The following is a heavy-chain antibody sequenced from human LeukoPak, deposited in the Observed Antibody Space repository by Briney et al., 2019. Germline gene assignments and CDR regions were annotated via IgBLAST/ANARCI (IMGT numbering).Heavy chain of an antibody. D-gene: IGHD3-22*01. Sequence: ETLSLTCTVSGVSISSSNSYWGWIRQPPGKGLEWVGRIKSKTDGGTTDYAAPVKGRFTISRDDSKNTLYLQMNSLKTEDTAVYYCTTVYDSSGYYYFHRPNDDYWGQGTLVTVSS. CDR1: GVSISSSNSY. V-gene: IGHV3-15*01. CDR3: TTVYDSSGYYYFHRPNDDY. CDR2: IKSKTDGGTT. J-gene: IGHJ4*02.